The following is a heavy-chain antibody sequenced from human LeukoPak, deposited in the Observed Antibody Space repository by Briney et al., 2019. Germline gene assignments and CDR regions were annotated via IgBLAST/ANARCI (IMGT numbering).Heavy chain of an antibody. CDR2: IHYTGST. V-gene: IGHV4-39*01. Sequence: SETLSLTCTVSGGSITTNTYYWGWLRQPPGKGLEWIGSIHYTGSTYYNPSLKSRVTISVDLSKNQFSLKLSSVTAADTAVHYCARHFRGDFWSDYPAFDIWGQGTVVTVSS. D-gene: IGHD3-3*01. J-gene: IGHJ3*02. CDR3: ARHFRGDFWSDYPAFDI. CDR1: GGSITTNTYY.